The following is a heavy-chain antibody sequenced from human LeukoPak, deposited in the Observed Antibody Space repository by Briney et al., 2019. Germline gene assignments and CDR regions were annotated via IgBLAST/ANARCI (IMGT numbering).Heavy chain of an antibody. Sequence: SETLSLTCAVYGGSFSAYYWSWIRQPPGKGLEWIGEINHGGSTNYNPSLKGRVTISVDTSQNQVSLKLSSVTAADTAVYYCTASATPSSISSFDYWGQGTLVTVSS. CDR3: TASATPSSISSFDY. V-gene: IGHV4-34*01. D-gene: IGHD6-13*01. CDR1: GGSFSAYY. J-gene: IGHJ4*02. CDR2: INHGGST.